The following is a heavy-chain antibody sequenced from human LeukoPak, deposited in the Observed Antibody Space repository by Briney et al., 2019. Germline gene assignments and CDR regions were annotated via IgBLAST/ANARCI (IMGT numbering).Heavy chain of an antibody. CDR1: GYTFTGYY. CDR2: INPNSGGT. Sequence: ASVKVSCKASGYTFTGYYMHWVRQAPGQGLEWMGWINPNSGGTNYAQKFQGRVTMTRDTSISTAYMELSRLRSDDTAVYYCARDLGVVVLAAMNYWGQGTLVTVSS. V-gene: IGHV1-2*02. CDR3: ARDLGVVVLAAMNY. D-gene: IGHD2-2*01. J-gene: IGHJ4*02.